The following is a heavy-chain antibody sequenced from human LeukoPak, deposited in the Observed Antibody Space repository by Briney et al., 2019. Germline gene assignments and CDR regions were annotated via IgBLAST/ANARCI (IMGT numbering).Heavy chain of an antibody. D-gene: IGHD3-10*01. CDR1: GGSISSSSYY. Sequence: PSETLSLTCTVSGGSISSSSYYWGWIRQPPGKGLEWIGSIYYSGSTYYNPSLKSRVTISVDTSKNQFSLKLTSVTAADTAVYYCARWTVRGVNWFDPWGQGTLVTVSS. CDR3: ARWTVRGVNWFDP. CDR2: IYYSGST. V-gene: IGHV4-39*07. J-gene: IGHJ5*02.